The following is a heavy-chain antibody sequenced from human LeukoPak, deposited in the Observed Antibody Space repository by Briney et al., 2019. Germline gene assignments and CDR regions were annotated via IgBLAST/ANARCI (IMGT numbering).Heavy chain of an antibody. V-gene: IGHV4-39*07. CDR3: ARVNGDSSGWYKYYYYYMDV. Sequence: SETLSLTCTVSGGSISSSSYYWGWIRQPPGKGLEWIGSIYYSGSTYYNPSLKSRVTISVDTSKNQFSLKLSSVTAADTAVYYCARVNGDSSGWYKYYYYYMDVRGKGTTVTISS. CDR2: IYYSGST. D-gene: IGHD6-19*01. J-gene: IGHJ6*03. CDR1: GGSISSSSYY.